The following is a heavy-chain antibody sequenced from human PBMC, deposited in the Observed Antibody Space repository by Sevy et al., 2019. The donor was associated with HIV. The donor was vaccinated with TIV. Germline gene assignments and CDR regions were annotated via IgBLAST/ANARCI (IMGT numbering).Heavy chain of an antibody. J-gene: IGHJ4*02. Sequence: ASVKVSCKASGYTFTSYYMHWVRQAPGQGLEWMGIINPSGGSTSYAQKFEGRVTMTRDTSTSTVYMELSSLRSEDTAVYYCARDDPSLYFDYWGQGTLVTVSS. CDR3: ARDDPSLYFDY. V-gene: IGHV1-46*03. CDR1: GYTFTSYY. CDR2: INPSGGST.